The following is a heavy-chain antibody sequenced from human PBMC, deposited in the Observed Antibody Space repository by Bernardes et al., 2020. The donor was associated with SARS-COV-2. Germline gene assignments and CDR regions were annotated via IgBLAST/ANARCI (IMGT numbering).Heavy chain of an antibody. D-gene: IGHD5-12*01. CDR2: ISWNSGSI. J-gene: IGHJ4*02. Sequence: GGSLRLSCAASGFTFDDYAMHWVRQAPGKGLEWVSGISWNSGSIGYADSVKGRFTISRDNAKNSLYLQMNSLRAEDTALYYCAKLSDGYNYPADEWLDYWGQGTLVTVSS. CDR3: AKLSDGYNYPADEWLDY. V-gene: IGHV3-9*01. CDR1: GFTFDDYA.